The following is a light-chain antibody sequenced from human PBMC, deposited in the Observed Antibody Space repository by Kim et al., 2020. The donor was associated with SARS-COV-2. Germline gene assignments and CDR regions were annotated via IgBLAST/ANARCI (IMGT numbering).Light chain of an antibody. CDR3: QTWGPGIRV. J-gene: IGLJ3*02. CDR1: NGHYNYA. Sequence: QPVLTQSRSASASLGASVKLTCTLSNGHYNYAIAWHQQQPGKGPRYLMKVNSDGSHSKGDGIPDRFSGSSSGAERYLTISSLQSDDEADYYCQTWGPGIRVFGGGTKVTVL. V-gene: IGLV4-69*01. CDR2: VNSDGSH.